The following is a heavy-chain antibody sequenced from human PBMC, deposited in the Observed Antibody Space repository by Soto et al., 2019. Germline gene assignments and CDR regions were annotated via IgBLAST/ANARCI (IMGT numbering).Heavy chain of an antibody. V-gene: IGHV1-69*13. CDR3: AREGSRYSSNFDY. J-gene: IGHJ4*02. CDR2: IIPIFGTA. Sequence: SVKVSCKASGGTFSSYAISWVRQAPGQGLEWMGGIIPIFGTANYAQKFQGRVTITADESTSTAYMELRSLRSDDTAVYYCAREGSRYSSNFDYWGQGTLVTVSS. D-gene: IGHD6-13*01. CDR1: GGTFSSYA.